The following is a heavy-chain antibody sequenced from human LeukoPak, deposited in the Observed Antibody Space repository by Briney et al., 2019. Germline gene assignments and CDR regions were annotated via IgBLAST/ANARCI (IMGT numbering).Heavy chain of an antibody. CDR2: IYYSGST. V-gene: IGHV4-39*01. Sequence: SETLSLTCAVSGGSISSTSYYWAWIRQPPGKGLEWIGTIYYSGSTYRNPSLKSRVTLSVDTSRNQFSLRLSSVDAADTAVYYCAKAGVRYFDSSGLYAFDFWGQGTTVTVSS. CDR3: AKAGVRYFDSSGLYAFDF. CDR1: GGSISSTSYY. D-gene: IGHD3-22*01. J-gene: IGHJ3*01.